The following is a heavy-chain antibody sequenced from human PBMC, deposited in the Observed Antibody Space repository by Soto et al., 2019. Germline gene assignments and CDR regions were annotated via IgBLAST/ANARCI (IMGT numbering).Heavy chain of an antibody. J-gene: IGHJ6*02. Sequence: ASVKLSCTASGYTFTSNGISCVRQAPGQGLEWMGWISAYNGNTNYAQKLQDRVTMTTDTSTSTAYMELRSLRSDDTAVYYCARSKGLVSYYDFWSGYTTDVWGQGTTVTVSS. CDR3: ARSKGLVSYYDFWSGYTTDV. D-gene: IGHD3-3*01. CDR2: ISAYNGNT. CDR1: GYTFTSNG. V-gene: IGHV1-18*01.